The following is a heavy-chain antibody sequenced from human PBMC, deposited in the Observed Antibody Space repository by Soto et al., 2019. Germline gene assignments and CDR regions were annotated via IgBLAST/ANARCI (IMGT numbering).Heavy chain of an antibody. J-gene: IGHJ5*02. D-gene: IGHD3-3*01. CDR2: MNPNSGNT. CDR3: ARGSITIFGVVIIRNYNWFDP. V-gene: IGHV1-8*02. CDR1: GGTFSSYA. Sequence: QVQLVQSGAEVKKPGSSVKVSCKASGGTFSSYAISWVRQAPGQGLEWMGWMNPNSGNTGYAQKFQGRVTMTRNTSISTAYMELSSLRSEDTAVYYCARGSITIFGVVIIRNYNWFDPWGQGTLVTVSS.